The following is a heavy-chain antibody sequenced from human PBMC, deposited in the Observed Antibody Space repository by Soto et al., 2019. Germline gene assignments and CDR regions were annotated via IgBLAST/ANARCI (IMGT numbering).Heavy chain of an antibody. CDR2: MNPNSGNT. CDR1: GYNFKTSD. V-gene: IGHV1-8*01. CDR3: AREEIASLYGMDV. J-gene: IGHJ6*02. Sequence: ASVKVSCKALGYNFKTSDINWVRQASGQGLEWMGWMNPNSGNTGYAQKFQGRVTITRDTSASTAYMELSSLRSEDTAVYYCAREEIASLYGMDVWGQGITVTVSS.